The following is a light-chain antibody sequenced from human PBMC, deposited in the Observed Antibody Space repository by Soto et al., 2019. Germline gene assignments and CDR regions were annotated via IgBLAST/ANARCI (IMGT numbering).Light chain of an antibody. CDR2: KNN. V-gene: IGLV6-57*04. CDR1: SGSIASNH. J-gene: IGLJ2*01. CDR3: QSYDGNNEL. Sequence: NFMLTQPHSVSESPGKTVTISCTRSSGSIASNHVQWYQQRPGSAPTTVIYKNNQRPSGVPDRFSGSIDSSSNSASLTISGLKTEDEADYYCQSYDGNNELFGGRTKLTVL.